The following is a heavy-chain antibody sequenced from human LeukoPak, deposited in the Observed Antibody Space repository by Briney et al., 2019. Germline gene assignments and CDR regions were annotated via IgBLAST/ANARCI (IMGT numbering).Heavy chain of an antibody. CDR2: ISSSSSYI. CDR3: AKTPLNYYDSSGETGFDY. D-gene: IGHD3-22*01. CDR1: GFTFSSYS. V-gene: IGHV3-21*04. Sequence: GGSLRLSCAASGFTFSSYSMNWVRQAPGKGLEWVSSISSSSSYIYYADSVKGRFTISRDNSKNTLYLQMNSLRAEDTAVYYCAKTPLNYYDSSGETGFDYWGQGTLVTVSS. J-gene: IGHJ4*02.